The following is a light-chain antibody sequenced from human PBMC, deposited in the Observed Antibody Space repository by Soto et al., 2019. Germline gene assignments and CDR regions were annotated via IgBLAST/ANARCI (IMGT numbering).Light chain of an antibody. CDR2: AAS. Sequence: DIQMTQSPSSLSASVGDRVTITCRASQGMSDYLAWYQQKPGKVPKLLIYAASTLQSGVPSRFSGRGSGTDFTLTISSLQPEDVATYYCQKYNSAPWTFGQGTKVVIK. CDR1: QGMSDY. J-gene: IGKJ1*01. V-gene: IGKV1-27*01. CDR3: QKYNSAPWT.